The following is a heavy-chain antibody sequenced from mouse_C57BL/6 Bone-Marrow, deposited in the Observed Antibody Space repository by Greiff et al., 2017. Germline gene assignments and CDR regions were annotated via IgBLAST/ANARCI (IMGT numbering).Heavy chain of an antibody. Sequence: VKLQESDAELVKPGASVKISCKVSGYTFTDHTIHWMKQRPEQGLEWIGYIYPRDGSTKYNEKFKGKATLTADKSSSTAYMQLNSLTSEDSAVYFCARWYYGSSYGFAYWGQGTLVTVSA. J-gene: IGHJ3*01. V-gene: IGHV1-78*01. CDR3: ARWYYGSSYGFAY. CDR1: GYTFTDHT. D-gene: IGHD1-1*01. CDR2: IYPRDGST.